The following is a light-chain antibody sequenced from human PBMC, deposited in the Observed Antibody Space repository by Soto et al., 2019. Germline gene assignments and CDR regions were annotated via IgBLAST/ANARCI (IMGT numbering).Light chain of an antibody. CDR3: QQYTGPPTT. CDR2: GAS. Sequence: LTQSAHTRPLSPEERATLSCRASQTVSSNYLAWCQQRPGQAPRLIIYGASPREAGIPELFVCSGAGPACTRPITRLESEDASVAFCQQYTGPPTTFGQGTRLDIK. V-gene: IGKV3-20*01. CDR1: QTVSSNY. J-gene: IGKJ5*01.